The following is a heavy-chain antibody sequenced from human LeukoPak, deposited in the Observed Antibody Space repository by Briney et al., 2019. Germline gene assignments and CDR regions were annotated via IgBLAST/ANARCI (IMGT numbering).Heavy chain of an antibody. D-gene: IGHD3-22*01. J-gene: IGHJ4*02. V-gene: IGHV4-31*03. Sequence: SETLSLTCTVSGGSISCGAYYWSWIRQHPGKGLEWIGYMYYSGSTYYNPSLKSRVTISVDTSKNQFSLKLSSATAADTAVYYCARDRLWLYDSSGYPHYYFDYWRQGTLVTVSS. CDR1: GGSISCGAYY. CDR3: ARDRLWLYDSSGYPHYYFDY. CDR2: MYYSGST.